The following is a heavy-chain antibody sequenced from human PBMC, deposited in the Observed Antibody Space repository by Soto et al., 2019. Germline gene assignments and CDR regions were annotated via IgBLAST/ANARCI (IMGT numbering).Heavy chain of an antibody. J-gene: IGHJ5*02. CDR2: IYYSGST. Sequence: PSETLSLTCTVSGGSISSYYWSWIRQPPGKGLEWIGYIYYSGSTNYNPSLKSRVTISVDTSENQFSLKLSSVTAADTAVYYCASTAIVVVPAAIGWFDPWGQGTLVTVSS. CDR1: GGSISSYY. D-gene: IGHD2-2*01. V-gene: IGHV4-59*08. CDR3: ASTAIVVVPAAIGWFDP.